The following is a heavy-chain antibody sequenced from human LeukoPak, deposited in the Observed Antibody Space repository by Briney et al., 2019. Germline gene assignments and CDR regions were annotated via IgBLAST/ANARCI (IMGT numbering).Heavy chain of an antibody. J-gene: IGHJ4*02. V-gene: IGHV3-30*03. CDR3: ARSTAGLDY. CDR1: GFTFSSYG. CDR2: ISYDGSNK. D-gene: IGHD1-1*01. Sequence: GGSLRLSCAASGFTFSSYGMHWVRQAPGKGLEWVAVISYDGSNKYYADSVKGRFTISRDNSKNTLYLQMNSLRAEDTAVYYCARSTAGLDYWGQGTLVTVSS.